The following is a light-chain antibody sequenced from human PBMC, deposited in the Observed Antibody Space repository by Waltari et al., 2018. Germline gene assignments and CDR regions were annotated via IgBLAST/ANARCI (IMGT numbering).Light chain of an antibody. CDR2: GVN. CDR3: QSYDTTLSVV. V-gene: IGLV1-40*01. CDR1: GSNIGAGHD. J-gene: IGLJ2*01. Sequence: QSVLTPPPSVSGAPGQRVTIPCSGSGSNIGAGHDVHWYRQLPGTAPTLLIYGVNTRPPGVSDRFSGSQFDTSASLAIAGLQADDEADYYCQSYDTTLSVVFGGGTKLTVL.